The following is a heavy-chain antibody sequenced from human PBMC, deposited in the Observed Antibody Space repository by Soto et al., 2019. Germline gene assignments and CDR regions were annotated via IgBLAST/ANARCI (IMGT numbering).Heavy chain of an antibody. Sequence: GGSLRLSCAASGFTFRNYAMNWVRQAPGKGLEWVSTIAVGGVSTYYANSVKGRFTISRDDSKNTLYLQMNTLGAEDTAVYYCAREWRAAGAYFESWGQGTVVTVSS. V-gene: IGHV3-23*01. D-gene: IGHD2-15*01. CDR2: IAVGGVST. CDR1: GFTFRNYA. CDR3: AREWRAAGAYFES. J-gene: IGHJ4*02.